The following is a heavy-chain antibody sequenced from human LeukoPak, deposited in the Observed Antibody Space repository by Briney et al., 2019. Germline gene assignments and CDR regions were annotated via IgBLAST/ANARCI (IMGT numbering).Heavy chain of an antibody. CDR2: ISGSGGNT. V-gene: IGHV3-23*01. Sequence: GGTLRLSCAASGFTFSSYGMSWVRQAPGKGLEWVSAISGSGGNTYYADSVKGRFTISRDNSKNTLYLQMNSLRAEDTAVYYCAKDPRGEELLWFGEFLGGGWGQGTLVTVSS. CDR3: AKDPRGEELLWFGEFLGGG. J-gene: IGHJ4*02. D-gene: IGHD3-10*01. CDR1: GFTFSSYG.